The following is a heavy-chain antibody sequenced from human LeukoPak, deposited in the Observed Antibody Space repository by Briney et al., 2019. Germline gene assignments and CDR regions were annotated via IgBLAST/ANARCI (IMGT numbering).Heavy chain of an antibody. J-gene: IGHJ4*02. Sequence: SETLSLTCTVSGGSISSYYWSWIRQPAGKGLEWIGRIYTSGSANYNPSLKSRVTMSVDTSKNQFSLKLSSVTAADTAVYYCARDRGSSWYGGSDYWGQGTLVTVSS. CDR3: ARDRGSSWYGGSDY. CDR2: IYTSGSA. CDR1: GGSISSYY. D-gene: IGHD6-13*01. V-gene: IGHV4-4*07.